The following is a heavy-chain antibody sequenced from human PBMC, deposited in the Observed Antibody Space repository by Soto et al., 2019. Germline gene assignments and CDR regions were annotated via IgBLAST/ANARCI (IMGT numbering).Heavy chain of an antibody. CDR1: GGSIGSYY. J-gene: IGHJ5*01. Sequence: QVQLQESGPGLVKPSETLSLTCSVSGGSIGSYYWSWIRQPPGKGLEWIGYIFYSGSTNYNPSFQRRLTISVDTSKNQVSMKLSSVTAADTAVYYCARVGDYDALTGYYRGAGWFDPWGQGTLVIVSS. D-gene: IGHD3-9*01. CDR2: IFYSGST. V-gene: IGHV4-59*01. CDR3: ARVGDYDALTGYYRGAGWFDP.